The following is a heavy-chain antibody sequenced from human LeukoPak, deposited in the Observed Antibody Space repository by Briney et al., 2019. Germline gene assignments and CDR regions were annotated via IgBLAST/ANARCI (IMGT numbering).Heavy chain of an antibody. V-gene: IGHV3-21*01. Sequence: GGSLRLSCAASGFTFNTYSMNWVRQAPGKGLEWVSSISSSSSYIYYADSVKGRFTISRDNAKNSLYLQMNSLRAEDTAVYYCAREGMATPGLDYWGQGTLVTVSS. CDR1: GFTFNTYS. CDR3: AREGMATPGLDY. D-gene: IGHD5-24*01. J-gene: IGHJ4*02. CDR2: ISSSSSYI.